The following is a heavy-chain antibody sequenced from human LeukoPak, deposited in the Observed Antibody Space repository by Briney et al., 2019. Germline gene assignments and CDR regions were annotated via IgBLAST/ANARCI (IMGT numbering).Heavy chain of an antibody. Sequence: SETLSLTCAVSGYSISSGYYWGWIRQPPGKGLEWIGSIYHSGSTYYNPSLKSRVTISVDTSRNQFSLKLSSVTAADTAVYYCARHAIVVPAAIKEFDPWGQGTLVTVSS. CDR1: GYSISSGYY. V-gene: IGHV4-38-2*01. D-gene: IGHD2-2*02. CDR3: ARHAIVVPAAIKEFDP. J-gene: IGHJ5*02. CDR2: IYHSGST.